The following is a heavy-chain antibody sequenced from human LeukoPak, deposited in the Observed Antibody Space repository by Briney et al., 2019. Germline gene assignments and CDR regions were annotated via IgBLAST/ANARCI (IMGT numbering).Heavy chain of an antibody. CDR3: ARDLKDSGYVVHFSDY. Sequence: PGGSLRLSCAASGFTFSDYYMSWIRQAPGKGLEWVSYISSSGSTIYYADSVKGRFTISRDNAKNSLYLQMNSLRAEDTAVYYCARDLKDSGYVVHFSDYWGQGTLVTVSS. CDR2: ISSSGSTI. CDR1: GFTFSDYY. J-gene: IGHJ4*02. V-gene: IGHV3-11*01. D-gene: IGHD5-12*01.